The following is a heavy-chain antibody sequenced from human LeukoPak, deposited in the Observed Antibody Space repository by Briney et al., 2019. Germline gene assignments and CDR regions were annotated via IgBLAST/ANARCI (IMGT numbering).Heavy chain of an antibody. CDR2: IYYSGST. V-gene: IGHV4-59*11. Sequence: PSETLSLTCTVSGGSISSHYWSWIRQPPGKGLEWIGYIYYSGSTNYNPSLKSRVTISVDTSKNQFSLELSSVTAADTAVYYCARGPPPGIAVAGPLEKGSYWYFDLWGRGTLVTVSS. D-gene: IGHD6-19*01. CDR3: ARGPPPGIAVAGPLEKGSYWYFDL. J-gene: IGHJ2*01. CDR1: GGSISSHY.